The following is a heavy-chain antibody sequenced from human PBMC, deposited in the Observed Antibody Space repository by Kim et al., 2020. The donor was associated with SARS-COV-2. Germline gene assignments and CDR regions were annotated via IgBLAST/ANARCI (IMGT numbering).Heavy chain of an antibody. V-gene: IGHV1-8*01. CDR1: GYTFTSYD. D-gene: IGHD3-9*01. J-gene: IGHJ6*02. Sequence: ASVKVSCKASGYTFTSYDINWVRQATGQGLEWMGWMNPNSGNTGYAQKFQGRVTMTRNTSISTAYMELSSLRSEDTAVYYCARGPYYDILTGYYYYGMDVWGQGTTVTVSS. CDR3: ARGPYYDILTGYYYYGMDV. CDR2: MNPNSGNT.